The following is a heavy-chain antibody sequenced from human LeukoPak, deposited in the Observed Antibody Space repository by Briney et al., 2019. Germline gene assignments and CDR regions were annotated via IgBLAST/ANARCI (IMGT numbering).Heavy chain of an antibody. Sequence: GASVKVSCKTSGYTFSHYGISWVRQAPGQGPEWMGWISGYNDNTNYAQRVQGRVTMTTDTSTSTAYMELKHLRSDDTAVYYCARGGYKDADWDFDYWGQGTLVTVSS. D-gene: IGHD5-24*01. CDR2: ISGYNDNT. V-gene: IGHV1-18*01. CDR1: GYTFSHYG. J-gene: IGHJ4*02. CDR3: ARGGYKDADWDFDY.